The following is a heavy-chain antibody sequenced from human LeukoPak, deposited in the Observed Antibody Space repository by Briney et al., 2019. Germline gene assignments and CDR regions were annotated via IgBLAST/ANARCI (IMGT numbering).Heavy chain of an antibody. D-gene: IGHD5-12*01. CDR1: VLTFSSYS. J-gene: IGHJ6*02. V-gene: IGHV3-21*01. CDR2: ISSSMRYI. CDR3: ARDPKSGYDSYYYYGMDV. Sequence: GGSLRLSCAASVLTFSSYSMNCVRQAPGKGLEWVSAISSSMRYIYYTDSSRGGFTFSRDNAKNSLYLQMNSLRAEDPAVYYCARDPKSGYDSYYYYGMDVWGQGTTVTVSS.